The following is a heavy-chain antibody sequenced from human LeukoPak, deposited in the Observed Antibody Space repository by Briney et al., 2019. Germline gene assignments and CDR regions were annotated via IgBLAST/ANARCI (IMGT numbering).Heavy chain of an antibody. D-gene: IGHD6-19*01. Sequence: GGSLRLSCAASGFTISSCAMDWVRQAPGKGLEWVAVISYDGSNKFYADSVEGQFTISRDNSKNMLYLQMNSLRAEDTAVYYCVRDSGWLTDFDYWGQGTLVTVSS. CDR2: ISYDGSNK. CDR3: VRDSGWLTDFDY. CDR1: GFTISSCA. J-gene: IGHJ4*02. V-gene: IGHV3-30-3*01.